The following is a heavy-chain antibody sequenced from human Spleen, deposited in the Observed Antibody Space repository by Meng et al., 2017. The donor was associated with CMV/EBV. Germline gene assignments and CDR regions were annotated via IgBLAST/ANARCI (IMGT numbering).Heavy chain of an antibody. CDR1: GGSVSSGSYY. D-gene: IGHD3-10*01. V-gene: IGHV4-61*01. CDR3: AREVAVTMVRGVIITNYFDY. CDR2: IYYSGST. J-gene: IGHJ4*02. Sequence: SETLSLTCTVSGGSVSSGSYYWSWIRQPPGKGLEWIGYIYYSGSTNYNPSLKSRVTISVDTSKNQFSLKLSSVTAADTAVYYCAREVAVTMVRGVIITNYFDYWGQGTLVTVSS.